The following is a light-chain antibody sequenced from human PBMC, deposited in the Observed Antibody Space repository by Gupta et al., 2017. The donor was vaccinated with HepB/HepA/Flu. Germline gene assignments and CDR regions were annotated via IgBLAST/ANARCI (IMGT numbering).Light chain of an antibody. J-gene: IGLJ2*01. CDR3: NSRDSSSNLVV. CDR2: GKN. Sequence: SSELTQDPAVSVALGQAGRITCQGDSLRSYYASWYQQKPGQAPVLVIYGKNNRPSGIPDRLSGSSSGNTASLTITGAQAEDEADYYCNSRDSSSNLVVFGGGTKLTFL. CDR1: SLRSYY. V-gene: IGLV3-19*01.